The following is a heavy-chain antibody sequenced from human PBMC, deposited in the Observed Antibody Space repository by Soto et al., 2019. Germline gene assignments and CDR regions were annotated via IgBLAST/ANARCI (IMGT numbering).Heavy chain of an antibody. CDR3: ARALDFGSWYFDY. J-gene: IGHJ4*02. V-gene: IGHV4-31*03. CDR1: GGSISSGDNS. CDR2: IYYSGST. D-gene: IGHD6-6*01. Sequence: QVQLQESGPGLAKPSQTLSLTCTVSGGSISSGDNSWTWIRQHPGKGLEWIGYIYYSGSTSYNPSLKSRVTISVDTAKNQFSLKLSSVTAADTAVYYCARALDFGSWYFDYWGQGTLVSVSA.